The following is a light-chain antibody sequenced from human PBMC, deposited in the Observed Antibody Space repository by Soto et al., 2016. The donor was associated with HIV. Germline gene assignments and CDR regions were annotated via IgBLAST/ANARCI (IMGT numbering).Light chain of an antibody. Sequence: SYELTQPPSVSVSPGQTATITCSGDALPRQYTYWYQQKPGQAPVVLIYQDSHRSSGIPERFSGSSSGTTVTLTISGVQSEDEADYYCQSADSRGAFPRVFFSGGTKLTVL. CDR3: QSADSRGAFPRVF. V-gene: IGLV3-25*03. CDR1: ALPRQY. CDR2: QDS. J-gene: IGLJ2*01.